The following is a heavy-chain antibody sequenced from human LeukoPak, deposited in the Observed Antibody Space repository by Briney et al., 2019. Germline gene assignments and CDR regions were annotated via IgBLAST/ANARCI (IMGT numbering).Heavy chain of an antibody. J-gene: IGHJ5*02. CDR3: ARRGTMWSPHWFDP. D-gene: IGHD2-21*01. V-gene: IGHV5-51*01. CDR2: IFPDDSDT. Sequence: GESLKISCKGSGYSFPSYWIGWVRQMPGKGLEWMGIIFPDDSDTRYSPSFQGQVSISADKSINTAYLQWSTLEASDTVVYYCARRGTMWSPHWFDPWGQGTLVTVTS. CDR1: GYSFPSYW.